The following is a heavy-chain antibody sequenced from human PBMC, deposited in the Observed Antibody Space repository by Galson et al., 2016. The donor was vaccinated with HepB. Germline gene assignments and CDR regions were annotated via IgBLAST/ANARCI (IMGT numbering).Heavy chain of an antibody. Sequence: LRLSCAASGFTFSSFWMHWVRQAPGKGLVWVSSINLDGSSTSYADSVRGRFTISRDNANNSLYLQMHSLRADDTALYFCAKVRRNTHYLDYWGQGTLVTVAS. D-gene: IGHD3-16*02. V-gene: IGHV3-74*01. CDR3: AKVRRNTHYLDY. J-gene: IGHJ4*02. CDR2: INLDGSST. CDR1: GFTFSSFW.